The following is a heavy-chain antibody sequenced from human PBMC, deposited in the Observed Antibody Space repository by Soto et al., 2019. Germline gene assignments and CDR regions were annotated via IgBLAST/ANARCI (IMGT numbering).Heavy chain of an antibody. D-gene: IGHD6-13*01. CDR2: IYSGGST. CDR3: ARGIAAAGIPFDP. J-gene: IGHJ5*02. Sequence: HPGGSLRLSCAASGFTVSSNYMSWVRQAPGKGLEWVSVIYSGGSTYYADSVKGRFTISRDNSKNTLYLQMNSLRAEDTAVYYCARGIAAAGIPFDPWGQGTLVTVSS. V-gene: IGHV3-53*01. CDR1: GFTVSSNY.